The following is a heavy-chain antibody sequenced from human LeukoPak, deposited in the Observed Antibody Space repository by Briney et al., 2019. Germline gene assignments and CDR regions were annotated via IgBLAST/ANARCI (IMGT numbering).Heavy chain of an antibody. CDR3: ARDLPGITMVQGDKNDY. D-gene: IGHD3-10*01. CDR2: ISAYNGNT. V-gene: IGHV1-18*01. CDR1: GYTFTSYG. Sequence: ASVKVSCKASGYTFTSYGISWVRQAPGQGLEWMGWISAYNGNTNYAQKLQGRVTMTTDTSTSTAYMELRSLRSDDTAVYYCARDLPGITMVQGDKNDYWGQGTLVTVSS. J-gene: IGHJ4*02.